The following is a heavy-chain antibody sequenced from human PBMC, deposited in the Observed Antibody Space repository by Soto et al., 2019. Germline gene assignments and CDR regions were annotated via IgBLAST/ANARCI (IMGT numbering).Heavy chain of an antibody. CDR1: GGTFSSYT. CDR3: AGSSPVVVPPYFMDV. Sequence: QVQLVQSGAEVKKPGSSVKVSCKASGGTFSSYTISWVRQAPGQGLEWVGRIIPFLGIANYAQKFQGRVTITADKSTSTAYMEVSSLRSEDTAVFYCAGSSPVVVPPYFMDVWGKGTTVTVSS. D-gene: IGHD2-8*01. CDR2: IIPFLGIA. J-gene: IGHJ6*03. V-gene: IGHV1-69*02.